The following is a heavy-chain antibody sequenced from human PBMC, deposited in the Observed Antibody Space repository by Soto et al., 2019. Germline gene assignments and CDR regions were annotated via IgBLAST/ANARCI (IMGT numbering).Heavy chain of an antibody. CDR2: IYTSGST. J-gene: IGHJ5*02. D-gene: IGHD2-15*01. Sequence: PSETLSLTCTVSGGSISSYYWSWIRQPAGKGLEWIGRIYTSGSTNYNPSLKSRVTMSVDTSKNQFSLKLSSVTAADTAVYYCAREAGYWSGGSCYPFDPWGQGTLVTVSS. CDR1: GGSISSYY. V-gene: IGHV4-4*07. CDR3: AREAGYWSGGSCYPFDP.